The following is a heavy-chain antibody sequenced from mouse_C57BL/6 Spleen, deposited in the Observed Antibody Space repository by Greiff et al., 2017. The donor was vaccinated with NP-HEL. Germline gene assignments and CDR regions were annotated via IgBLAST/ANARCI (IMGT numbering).Heavy chain of an antibody. D-gene: IGHD1-1*01. CDR1: GYTFTSYW. J-gene: IGHJ3*01. V-gene: IGHV1-7*01. Sequence: QVQLKESGAELAKPGASVKLSCKASGYTFTSYWMHWVKQRPGQGLEWIGYINPSSGYTKYNQKFKDKATLTADKSSSTAYMQLSSLTYEDSAVYYCARGYYGSSAWFAYWGQGTLVTVSA. CDR3: ARGYYGSSAWFAY. CDR2: INPSSGYT.